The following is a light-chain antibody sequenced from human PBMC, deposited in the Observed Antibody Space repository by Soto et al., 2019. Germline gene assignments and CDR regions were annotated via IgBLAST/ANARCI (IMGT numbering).Light chain of an antibody. CDR2: ATS. V-gene: IGKV3-20*01. CDR3: HQYGASLNT. J-gene: IGKJ2*01. Sequence: EIVLTQSPGTLSLSPGERATLSCRASQKISTSFLAWYQHKPGQAPRILIYATSSRAPGLSDRFSGSGSGRDFTLTISRLEPEDSAGYYWHQYGASLNTFGQGTKLE. CDR1: QKISTSF.